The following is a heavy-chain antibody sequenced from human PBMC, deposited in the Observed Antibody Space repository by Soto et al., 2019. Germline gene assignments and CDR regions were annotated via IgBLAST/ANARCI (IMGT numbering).Heavy chain of an antibody. V-gene: IGHV1-69*02. D-gene: IGHD6-13*01. CDR1: GGTFSSYT. CDR2: IIPILGIA. Sequence: QVQLVQSGAEVKKPGSSVKVSCKASGGTFSSYTISWVRQAPGQGLEWMGRIIPILGIANYAQKFQGRVTIPREKSPGTPYRARSNRRSEEPAVYSCAGEGRMGLAAVPEWFDPWGRGTLVPFP. CDR3: AGEGRMGLAAVPEWFDP. J-gene: IGHJ5*02.